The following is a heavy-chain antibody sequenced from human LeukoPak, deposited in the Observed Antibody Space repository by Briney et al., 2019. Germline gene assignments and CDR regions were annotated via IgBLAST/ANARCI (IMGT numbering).Heavy chain of an antibody. V-gene: IGHV3-23*01. Sequence: PGGSLRLSCAASGFTFSSYAMIWVRQAPGKGLEWVSGIGGSGDTYYAASVKGRFTISRDNSKNTLYLQMNSLRGDDTAVYYCEKPHYGSGSYYTDDYWGQGTLVTVSS. J-gene: IGHJ4*02. CDR3: EKPHYGSGSYYTDDY. CDR1: GFTFSSYA. D-gene: IGHD3-10*01. CDR2: IGGSGDT.